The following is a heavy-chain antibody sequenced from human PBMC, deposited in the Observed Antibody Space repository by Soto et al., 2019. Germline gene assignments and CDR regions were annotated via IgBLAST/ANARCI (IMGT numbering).Heavy chain of an antibody. CDR3: TRDMGTDTPFDP. CDR2: IKSKSAGGTT. D-gene: IGHD1-7*01. J-gene: IGHJ5*02. CDR1: GLSLSNVW. Sequence: EVQLVESGGGLVEPGGSLRLSCAASGLSLSNVWMDWVRQAPGKGLEWVGRIKSKSAGGTTDCAAPVKGRFTISRDDSQNTLYLQMSSLKIEDTAVYYCTRDMGTDTPFDPWGQGTLVTVSS. V-gene: IGHV3-15*07.